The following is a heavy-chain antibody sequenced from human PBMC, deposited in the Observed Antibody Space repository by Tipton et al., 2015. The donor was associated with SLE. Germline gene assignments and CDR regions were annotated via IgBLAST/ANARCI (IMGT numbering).Heavy chain of an antibody. CDR1: SFSSYA. CDR2: IYYSGST. J-gene: IGHJ2*01. CDR3: ARVVNWDWYFDL. D-gene: IGHD1-1*01. Sequence: SFSSYAMSWVRQAPGKGLEWIGSIYYSGSTYYNPSLKSRVTISVDTSKNQFSLKLSSVTAADTAVYYCARVVNWDWYFDLWGRGTLVTVSS. V-gene: IGHV4-39*07.